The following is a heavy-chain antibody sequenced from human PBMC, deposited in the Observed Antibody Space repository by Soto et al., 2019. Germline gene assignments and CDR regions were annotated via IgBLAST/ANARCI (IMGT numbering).Heavy chain of an antibody. J-gene: IGHJ5*02. D-gene: IGHD3-10*01. CDR3: ARVARGFNSTPFLVWFDP. CDR1: GGSFSGYY. CDR2: INHSGST. Sequence: PSETLSLTCAVYGGSFSGYYWSWIRQPPGKGLEWIGEINHSGSTNYNPFLKSRVTISVDTSKNQFSLKLSSVTAADTAVYYCARVARGFNSTPFLVWFDPWGQGTLVTVSS. V-gene: IGHV4-34*01.